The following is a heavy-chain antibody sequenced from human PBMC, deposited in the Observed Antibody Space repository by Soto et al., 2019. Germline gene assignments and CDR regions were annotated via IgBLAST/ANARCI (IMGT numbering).Heavy chain of an antibody. CDR3: ARDGGVDIVVVQAASDAFDI. J-gene: IGHJ3*02. CDR1: GFTFSSYG. Sequence: GGSLRLSCAASGFTFSSYGMHWVRQAPGKGLEWVAVIWYDGSNKYYADSVKGRFTISRDNSKNTLYLQMNSLRAEDTAVYYCARDGGVDIVVVQAASDAFDIRGQGTMVTLSS. D-gene: IGHD2-2*03. V-gene: IGHV3-33*01. CDR2: IWYDGSNK.